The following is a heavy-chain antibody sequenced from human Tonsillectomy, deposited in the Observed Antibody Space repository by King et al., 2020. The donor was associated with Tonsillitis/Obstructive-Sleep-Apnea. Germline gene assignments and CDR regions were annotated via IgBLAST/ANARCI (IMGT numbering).Heavy chain of an antibody. CDR2: IYYTGRT. V-gene: IGHV4-59*08. Sequence: QLQESGPGLVKPSETLSLTCTVSGGSISGDYWIWVRQPPGKGLEWIGYIYYTGRTSYNPSLESPVTMSEDTSKNQFSLMLTSVTAADTAVYYCARRVVPDAFDIWGQGTMVTVSS. J-gene: IGHJ3*02. CDR3: ARRVVPDAFDI. CDR1: GGSISGDY. D-gene: IGHD2-15*01.